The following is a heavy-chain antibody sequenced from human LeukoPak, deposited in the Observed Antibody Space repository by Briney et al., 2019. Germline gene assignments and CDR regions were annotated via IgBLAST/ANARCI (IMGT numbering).Heavy chain of an antibody. CDR1: GFAFSTYV. CDR2: ISGSGGST. V-gene: IGHV3-23*01. CDR3: AKDILSGPYYYDSSGSALIAFDI. D-gene: IGHD3-22*01. J-gene: IGHJ3*02. Sequence: GGSLRLSCAASGFAFSTYVMAWVRQPPGKGLEWVSAISGSGGSTYYADSVKGRFTISRDNSKNTLYLQMNSLRAEDTAVYYCAKDILSGPYYYDSSGSALIAFDIWGQGTMVTVSS.